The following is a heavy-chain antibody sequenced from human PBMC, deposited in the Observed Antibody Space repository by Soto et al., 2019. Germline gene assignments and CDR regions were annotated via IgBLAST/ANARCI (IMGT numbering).Heavy chain of an antibody. CDR1: GGSMNYYY. D-gene: IGHD6-6*01. V-gene: IGHV4-59*13. CDR3: ARTDYSSSSPSDF. CDR2: IYYSGST. J-gene: IGHJ4*02. Sequence: SETLSLTCSVSGGSMNYYYWSWIRQPPGKGLEWIGCIYYSGSTNYNPSLKSRVSMSVDTSKNQFSLRLASVTAADTAVYYCARTDYSSSSPSDFWGRGTLVTVSS.